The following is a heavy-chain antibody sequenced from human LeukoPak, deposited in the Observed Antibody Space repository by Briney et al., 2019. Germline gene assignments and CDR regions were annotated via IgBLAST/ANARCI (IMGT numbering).Heavy chain of an antibody. CDR3: ARRLRRNYFDY. CDR1: GFTFSSYS. Sequence: GGSLRLSCAASGFTFSSYSMNWVRQAPGKGLEWVSSISSSSSYIYYADSVKGRFIISRDNSKNSLYLQMNSLRAEDTAVYYCARRLRRNYFDYWGQGTLVTVSS. V-gene: IGHV3-21*01. CDR2: ISSSSSYI. D-gene: IGHD4-17*01. J-gene: IGHJ4*02.